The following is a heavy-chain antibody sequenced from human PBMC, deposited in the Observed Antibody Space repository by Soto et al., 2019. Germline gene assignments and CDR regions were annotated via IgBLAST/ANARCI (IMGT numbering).Heavy chain of an antibody. CDR3: AKDLATSDYYDSSGYFDY. CDR2: ISYDGSNK. V-gene: IGHV3-30*18. Sequence: PGGSLRLSCAASGFTFSSYGMHWVRQAPGKGLEWVAVISYDGSNKYYADSVKGRFTISRDNSKNTLYLQMNSLRAEDTAVYYCAKDLATSDYYDSSGYFDYWGQGTLGTVSS. J-gene: IGHJ4*02. CDR1: GFTFSSYG. D-gene: IGHD3-22*01.